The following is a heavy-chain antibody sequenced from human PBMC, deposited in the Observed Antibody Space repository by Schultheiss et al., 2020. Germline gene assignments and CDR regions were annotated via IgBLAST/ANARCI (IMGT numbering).Heavy chain of an antibody. CDR1: GFTFDDYG. Sequence: GGSLRLSFAASGFTFDDYGMSWVRQAPGKGLEWVSAISGSGGSTYYADSVKGRFTISRDNSKNTLYLQMSSLRAEDTAVYYCVKALSGSGSYYDYWGQGTLVTVSS. CDR3: VKALSGSGSYYDY. J-gene: IGHJ4*02. CDR2: ISGSGGST. D-gene: IGHD1-26*01. V-gene: IGHV3-23*01.